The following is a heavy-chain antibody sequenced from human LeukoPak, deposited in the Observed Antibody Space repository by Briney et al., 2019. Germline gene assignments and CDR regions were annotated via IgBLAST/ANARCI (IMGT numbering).Heavy chain of an antibody. D-gene: IGHD3-3*01. Sequence: SETLSLTCTVSGGSISSSSYYWGWIRQSPGKGLEWIGSIYYSGSTYYNPSLKSRVTISVDTSKNQFSLKLSSVTAADTAVYYCARRNTFGVVAFDYWGQGTLVTVSS. V-gene: IGHV4-39*01. J-gene: IGHJ4*02. CDR3: ARRNTFGVVAFDY. CDR1: GGSISSSSYY. CDR2: IYYSGST.